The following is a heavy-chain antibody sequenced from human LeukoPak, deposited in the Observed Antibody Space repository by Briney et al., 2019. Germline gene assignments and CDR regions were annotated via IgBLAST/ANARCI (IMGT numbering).Heavy chain of an antibody. D-gene: IGHD2-15*01. CDR1: GFTFTTSW. J-gene: IGHJ6*02. CDR3: VRGYSFGPYGMDV. Sequence: AGGSLRLSCAASGFTFTTSWMHWVRQAPGKGLEYVSAISDSGGSTYYADSVKGRFTISRDNSKNTLYLQMSSLRAEDTAVYFCVRGYSFGPYGMDVWGQGTTVTVSS. CDR2: ISDSGGST. V-gene: IGHV3-64D*09.